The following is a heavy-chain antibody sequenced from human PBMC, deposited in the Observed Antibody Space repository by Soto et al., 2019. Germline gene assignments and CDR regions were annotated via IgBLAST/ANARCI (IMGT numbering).Heavy chain of an antibody. J-gene: IGHJ6*02. D-gene: IGHD2-15*01. CDR1: GYTFTSYG. Sequence: QVQLVQSGAEVKKPGASVKVSCKASGYTFTSYGISWVRQAPGQGLEWMGWISAYNGNTNYAQKLQGRVTMTTDTSTSTAYMELRSLRSDDTAVYYCAKHSLGYCSGGSCYPYYYYGMDVWGQGTTVTVSS. V-gene: IGHV1-18*01. CDR2: ISAYNGNT. CDR3: AKHSLGYCSGGSCYPYYYYGMDV.